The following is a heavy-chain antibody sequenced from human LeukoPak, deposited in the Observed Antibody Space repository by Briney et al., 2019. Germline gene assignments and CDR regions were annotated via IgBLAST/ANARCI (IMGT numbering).Heavy chain of an antibody. CDR3: ARLLVPHSTDFDY. CDR2: IYPSDSHT. J-gene: IGHJ4*02. CDR1: GYSFTSYS. D-gene: IGHD4-17*01. V-gene: IGHV5-51*01. Sequence: GESLKISCKGSGYSFTSYSIGWVRQMPGKGLEWMGIIYPSDSHTIYSPSFQGQVTISADKSISTAYLQWSSLKASDTAMYYCARLLVPHSTDFDYWGRGTLVTVSS.